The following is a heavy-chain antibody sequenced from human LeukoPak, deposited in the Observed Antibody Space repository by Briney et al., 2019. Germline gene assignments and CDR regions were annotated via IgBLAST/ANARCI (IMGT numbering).Heavy chain of an antibody. D-gene: IGHD6-19*01. J-gene: IGHJ4*02. CDR2: IKEDGSET. V-gene: IGHV3-7*03. CDR3: ARYFTAVASTVRLDY. CDR1: GFSFRAYW. Sequence: GGSLRLSCAASGFSFRAYWMTWVRQAPGTGLEWVAIIKEDGSETYSMDSVKGRFTISRDNAKNSLYLQMNSLRGDDTAVYYCARYFTAVASTVRLDYWGQGTLVTVSS.